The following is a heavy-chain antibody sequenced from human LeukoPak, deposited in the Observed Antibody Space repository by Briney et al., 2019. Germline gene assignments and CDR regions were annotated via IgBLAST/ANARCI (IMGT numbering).Heavy chain of an antibody. J-gene: IGHJ4*02. Sequence: GGSLRLSCAASGFTFSDFWMHWVRQGPEKRLVWVARIRTDGGVTDYADSVRGRFTISRDNTKSTLYLQMNSLRVEDTAVYYCTRSLYSGTNSDYWGQGTLVTVSS. CDR3: TRSLYSGTNSDY. D-gene: IGHD1-26*01. CDR1: GFTFSDFW. V-gene: IGHV3-74*01. CDR2: IRTDGGVT.